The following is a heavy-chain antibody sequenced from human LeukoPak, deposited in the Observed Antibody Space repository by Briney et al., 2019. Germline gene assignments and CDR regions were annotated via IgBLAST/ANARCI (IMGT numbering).Heavy chain of an antibody. CDR1: GGSISSGSNY. J-gene: IGHJ3*02. CDR3: ARLRITRMVDI. Sequence: PSETLSLTCNVSGGSISSGSNYWGWIRQPPGKTLEWIGSIYSSGSTYYNPSLKSRVIILIDTSKNHFSLTLSSVTAADTAVYYCARLRITRMVDIWGQGTMVTVSS. D-gene: IGHD3-22*01. V-gene: IGHV4-39*07. CDR2: IYSSGST.